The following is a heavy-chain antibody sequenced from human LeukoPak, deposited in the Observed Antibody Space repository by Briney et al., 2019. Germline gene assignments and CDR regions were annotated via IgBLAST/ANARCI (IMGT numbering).Heavy chain of an antibody. CDR2: IYYSGST. Sequence: SETLSLTCTVSGGSISSYYWSWIRQPPGKGLEWIGNIYYSGSTSYNPSLKSRVTISIDTSKSQFSLKLGSVTAADTAVYYCTRGAGWLIDYWGQGILVTVSS. D-gene: IGHD3-16*01. V-gene: IGHV4-59*01. CDR3: TRGAGWLIDY. J-gene: IGHJ4*02. CDR1: GGSISSYY.